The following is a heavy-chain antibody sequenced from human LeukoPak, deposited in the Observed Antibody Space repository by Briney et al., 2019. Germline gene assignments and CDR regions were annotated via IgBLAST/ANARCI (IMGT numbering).Heavy chain of an antibody. V-gene: IGHV3-74*01. CDR3: ARIAWDAFDI. J-gene: IGHJ3*02. Sequence: GGSLRLSCAASGFTFSSYWMHWVRQAPGKGLVWVSRLNNDGSSTNYADSVKGRFTISRYNAKNTLYLQMNSLRAEDTAVYYCARIAWDAFDIWGQGTMVTVSS. CDR1: GFTFSSYW. CDR2: LNNDGSST. D-gene: IGHD2-15*01.